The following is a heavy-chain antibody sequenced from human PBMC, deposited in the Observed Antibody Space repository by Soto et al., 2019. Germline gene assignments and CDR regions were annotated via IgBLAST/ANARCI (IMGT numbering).Heavy chain of an antibody. Sequence: SLRLSCAASGFTFSSYGMHWVRQAPGKGLEWVAVISYDGSNKYYADSVKGRFTISRDNSKNTLYLQMNSLRAEDTAVYYCAKVQIFGVVISYYGMDVWGQGTTVTVSS. D-gene: IGHD3-3*01. CDR1: GFTFSSYG. CDR3: AKVQIFGVVISYYGMDV. CDR2: ISYDGSNK. V-gene: IGHV3-30*18. J-gene: IGHJ6*02.